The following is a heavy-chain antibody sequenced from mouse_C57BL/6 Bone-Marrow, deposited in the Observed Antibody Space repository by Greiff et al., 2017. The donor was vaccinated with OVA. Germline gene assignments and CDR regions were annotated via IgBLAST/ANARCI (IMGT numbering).Heavy chain of an antibody. V-gene: IGHV1-81*01. CDR3: AAVRWFAY. J-gene: IGHJ3*01. CDR2: IYPRSGNT. Sequence: QVQLKQSGAELARPGASVKLSCKASGYTFTSYGISWVKQRTGQGLEWIGEIYPRSGNTYYNEKFKGKATLTADKSSSTAYMELRSLTSEDSAVYLCAAVRWFAYWGQGTLVTVSA. D-gene: IGHD1-1*01. CDR1: GYTFTSYG.